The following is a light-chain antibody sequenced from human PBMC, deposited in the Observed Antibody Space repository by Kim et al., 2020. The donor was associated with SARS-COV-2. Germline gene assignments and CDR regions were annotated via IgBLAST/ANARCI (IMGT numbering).Light chain of an antibody. V-gene: IGLV6-57*03. J-gene: IGLJ2*01. CDR3: QSYDSSNVV. Sequence: GKPVTISCTRSSGSIASNYVQWYQQRPGGAPTTVIYEDNQRPSGVPDRFSGSIDSSSNSASLTISGLKTEDEADYYCQSYDSSNVVFGGGTQLTVL. CDR2: EDN. CDR1: SGSIASNY.